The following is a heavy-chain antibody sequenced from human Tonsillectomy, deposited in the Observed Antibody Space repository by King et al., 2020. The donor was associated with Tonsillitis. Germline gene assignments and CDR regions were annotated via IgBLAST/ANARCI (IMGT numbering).Heavy chain of an antibody. V-gene: IGHV3-23*04. CDR1: GFTFSSYA. CDR3: AKDQGRWGQWLDPRDYYYYYGMDV. J-gene: IGHJ6*02. D-gene: IGHD6-19*01. CDR2: ISGSGGST. Sequence: DVQLVESGGGLVQPGGSLRLSCAASGFTFSSYAMNWVRQAPGKGLEWVSAISGSGGSTYHADSVKGRFTISRDNSKNTVYLQMNSLRAEDTAVYYCAKDQGRWGQWLDPRDYYYYYGMDVWGQGTTVTVSS.